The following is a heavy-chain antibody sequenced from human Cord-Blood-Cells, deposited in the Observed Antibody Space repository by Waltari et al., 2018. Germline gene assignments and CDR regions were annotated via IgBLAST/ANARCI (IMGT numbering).Heavy chain of an antibody. J-gene: IGHJ4*02. D-gene: IGHD2-2*01. Sequence: EVQLVESGGGLVKPGGYLRLICAASGFTFRSHSMNWGRQAPGKGLEWVSSISSSSSYIYYADSVKGRFTISRDNAKNSLYLQMNSLRAEDTAVYYCARDRYCSSTSCYDYWGQGTLVTVSS. CDR3: ARDRYCSSTSCYDY. V-gene: IGHV3-21*01. CDR1: GFTFRSHS. CDR2: ISSSSSYI.